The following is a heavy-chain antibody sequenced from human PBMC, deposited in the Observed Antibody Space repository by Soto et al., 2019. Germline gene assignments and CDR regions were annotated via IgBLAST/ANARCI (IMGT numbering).Heavy chain of an antibody. J-gene: IGHJ4*02. CDR3: ARDLSGGGLDY. V-gene: IGHV3-64*02. D-gene: IGHD3-10*01. Sequence: GGSLRLSCAASGFTFSSYVMHWVRQAPGKGLQYVSAISGHGERKHYADSVKGRFTISRDNSKNTVYLQMGSLRPEDMAVYYCARDLSGGGLDYWGQGTLVTVSS. CDR2: ISGHGERK. CDR1: GFTFSSYV.